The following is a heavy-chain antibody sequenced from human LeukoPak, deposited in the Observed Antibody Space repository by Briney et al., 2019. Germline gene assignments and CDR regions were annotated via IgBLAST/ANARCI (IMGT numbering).Heavy chain of an antibody. J-gene: IGHJ3*02. CDR1: GFTFSSYG. Sequence: KPGGSLRLSCAASGFTFSSYGMHWVRQPPGKGLEWIGTMYYSRNTYYNPSLKSRVTISVDTSKNQFSLKLSSVTAADTAVYYCARHDPIVGTPDAFDIWGQGTMVTVSS. CDR3: ARHDPIVGTPDAFDI. CDR2: MYYSRNT. V-gene: IGHV4-39*01. D-gene: IGHD1-26*01.